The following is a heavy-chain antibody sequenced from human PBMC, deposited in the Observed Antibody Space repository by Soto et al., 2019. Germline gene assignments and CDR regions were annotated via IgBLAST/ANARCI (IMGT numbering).Heavy chain of an antibody. Sequence: TGGSLRLSCVASGFTFSAYGMSWVRQAPGQGLEWVSAINAGGRSAFYADSVKGRFIISRDNSKNTLYLQMNSLRVEDTAVYYCAKDRGCSSATCYQADWGQGTLVTVSS. J-gene: IGHJ4*02. CDR2: INAGGRSA. D-gene: IGHD2-2*01. CDR1: GFTFSAYG. CDR3: AKDRGCSSATCYQAD. V-gene: IGHV3-23*01.